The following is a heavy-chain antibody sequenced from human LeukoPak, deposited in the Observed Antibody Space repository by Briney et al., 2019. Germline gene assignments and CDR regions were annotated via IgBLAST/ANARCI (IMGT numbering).Heavy chain of an antibody. CDR3: AKGSRRSSDYYPAYYYYYMDV. V-gene: IGHV3-23*01. CDR1: GFTFTTYW. D-gene: IGHD3-22*01. CDR2: ISASGGSA. J-gene: IGHJ6*03. Sequence: GGSLRLSCAASGFTFTTYWMTWVRQAPGKGLEWVSAISASGGSAYYADSVKGRFTISRDNSKNTLYLQVNSLRAEDTAVYYCAKGSRRSSDYYPAYYYYYMDVWGKGTTVIVSS.